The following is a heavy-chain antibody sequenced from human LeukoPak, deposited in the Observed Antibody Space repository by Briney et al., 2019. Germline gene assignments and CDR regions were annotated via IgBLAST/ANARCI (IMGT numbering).Heavy chain of an antibody. CDR2: IIGGSGGTT. V-gene: IGHV3-23*01. D-gene: IGHD4-17*01. J-gene: IGHJ4*02. Sequence: GGSLRLSCVTSGFTISNYAMNWVRQAPGKGLEWVSGIIGGSGGTTSYAESVEGRFSISRDNSKNTLYLQMNSVRAEDTGVYYCASREDYGDYGGVYWGQGTLVTVSS. CDR1: GFTISNYA. CDR3: ASREDYGDYGGVY.